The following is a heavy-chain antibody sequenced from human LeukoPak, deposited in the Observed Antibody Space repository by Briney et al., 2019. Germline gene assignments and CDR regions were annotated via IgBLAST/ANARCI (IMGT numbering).Heavy chain of an antibody. CDR1: GFTFSSYG. J-gene: IGHJ4*02. V-gene: IGHV3-30*02. CDR2: IRYDGSNK. CDR3: AKDLGLWFGELPNPFDY. D-gene: IGHD3-10*01. Sequence: GGSLRLSCAASGFTFSSYGMHWVRQAPGKGLEWVAFIRYDGSNKYYADSVKGRFTISRDNSKNTLYLQMNSLRAEDTAVYYCAKDLGLWFGELPNPFDYWGQGTLVTVSS.